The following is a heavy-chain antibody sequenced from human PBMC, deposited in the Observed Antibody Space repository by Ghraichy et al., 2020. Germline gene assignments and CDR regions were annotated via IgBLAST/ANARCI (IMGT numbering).Heavy chain of an antibody. CDR1: GFTFSSYA. V-gene: IGHV3-30-3*01. Sequence: GGSLRLSCAASGFTFSSYAMHWVRQAPGKGLEWVAVISYDGSNKYYADSVKGRFTISRDNSKNTLYLQMNSLRAEDTAVYYCARDLRVDTAMALGGYFDYWGQGTLVTVSS. D-gene: IGHD5-18*01. CDR3: ARDLRVDTAMALGGYFDY. J-gene: IGHJ4*02. CDR2: ISYDGSNK.